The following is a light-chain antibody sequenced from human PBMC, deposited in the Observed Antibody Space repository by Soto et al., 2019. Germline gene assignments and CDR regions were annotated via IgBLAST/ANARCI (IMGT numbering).Light chain of an antibody. Sequence: QSALTQPASVSGSPGQSITISCTGTSSDVGGYNYVSWYQQHPGEAPKLMIYDVSNRPSGVSNRFSGSKSGNTASLTISGLQAEDEADYYCSSYTSSSTSFGTGTKATVL. CDR1: SSDVGGYNY. CDR2: DVS. CDR3: SSYTSSSTS. J-gene: IGLJ1*01. V-gene: IGLV2-14*01.